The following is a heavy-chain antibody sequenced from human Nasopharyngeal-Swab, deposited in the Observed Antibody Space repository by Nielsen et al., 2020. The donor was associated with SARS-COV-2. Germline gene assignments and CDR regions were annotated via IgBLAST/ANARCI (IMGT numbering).Heavy chain of an antibody. J-gene: IGHJ4*02. CDR2: IYSGGST. CDR3: ARDRGITMPFDY. Sequence: GESLKISCAASGFTVSSNYMSWVRQAPGKGLEWVSVIYSGGSTYYADSVKGRFTISRDNAKNSLYLQMNSLRAEDTAVYYCARDRGITMPFDYWGQGTLVTVSS. CDR1: GFTVSSNY. V-gene: IGHV3-53*01. D-gene: IGHD1-14*01.